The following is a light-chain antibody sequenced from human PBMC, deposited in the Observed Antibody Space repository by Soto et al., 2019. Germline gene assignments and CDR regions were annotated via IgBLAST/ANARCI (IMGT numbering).Light chain of an antibody. CDR1: SGHSSYA. CDR3: QTWGTGIHV. V-gene: IGLV4-69*01. CDR2: LNSDGSH. J-gene: IGLJ3*02. Sequence: QPVLTQSPSASASLGASVKLTCTLSSGHSSYAIAWHQQQPEKGPRYLMKLNSDGSHSKGDGIPDRFSGSSSGAERYLTISSPQSEDEADYYCQTWGTGIHVFGGGTKLTVL.